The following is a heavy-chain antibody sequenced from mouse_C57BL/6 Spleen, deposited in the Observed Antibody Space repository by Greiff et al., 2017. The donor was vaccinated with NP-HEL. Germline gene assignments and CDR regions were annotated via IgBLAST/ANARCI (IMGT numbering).Heavy chain of an antibody. Sequence: QVQLQQPGAELVRPGSSVKLSCKASGYTFTSYWMDWVKQRPGQGLEWIGNIYPSDSETHYNQKFKDKATLTVDKSSSTAYMQLSSLTSEDSAVYYSARGLRGGYYYAMDYWGQGTSVTVSS. CDR1: GYTFTSYW. CDR3: ARGLRGGYYYAMDY. J-gene: IGHJ4*01. CDR2: IYPSDSET. V-gene: IGHV1-61*01.